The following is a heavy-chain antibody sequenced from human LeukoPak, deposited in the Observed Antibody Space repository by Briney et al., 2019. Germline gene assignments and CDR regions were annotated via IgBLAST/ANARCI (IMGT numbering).Heavy chain of an antibody. Sequence: ASVKDSCKASGYTFTSYGISWVRQAPGQGLEWMGWISAYNGNTNYAQKLQGRVTMTTDTSTSTAYMELRSLRSDDTAVYYCAGAIAAAGTDAFDIWGQGTMVTVSS. V-gene: IGHV1-18*04. D-gene: IGHD6-13*01. CDR2: ISAYNGNT. J-gene: IGHJ3*02. CDR3: AGAIAAAGTDAFDI. CDR1: GYTFTSYG.